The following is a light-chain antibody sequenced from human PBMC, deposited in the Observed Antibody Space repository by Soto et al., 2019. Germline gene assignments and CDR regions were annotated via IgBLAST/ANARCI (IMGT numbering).Light chain of an antibody. Sequence: EIVLTQSPATLSLSPGGRATLSCRASQSVSSYLAWYQQKPGQAPRLLIYDASNRATGIPARFSGSGSGTDFTLTISRLQPEDFAVYYCQQRSNWLTFGGGTKVDIK. CDR3: QQRSNWLT. J-gene: IGKJ4*01. CDR1: QSVSSY. V-gene: IGKV3-11*01. CDR2: DAS.